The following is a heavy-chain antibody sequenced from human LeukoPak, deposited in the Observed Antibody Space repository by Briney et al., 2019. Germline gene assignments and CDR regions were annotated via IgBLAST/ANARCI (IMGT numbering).Heavy chain of an antibody. CDR3: AASRSGRYYFDY. J-gene: IGHJ4*02. CDR2: ISYDGSNK. CDR1: GFTFSSYG. V-gene: IGHV3-30*03. Sequence: GGSLRLSCAASGFTFSSYGMHWVRQAPGKGLERVAVISYDGSNKYYADSVKGRFTISRENSKNTLYLQMTSLRAEDTAVYYYAASRSGRYYFDYWGQGTLVTVSS. D-gene: IGHD6-19*01.